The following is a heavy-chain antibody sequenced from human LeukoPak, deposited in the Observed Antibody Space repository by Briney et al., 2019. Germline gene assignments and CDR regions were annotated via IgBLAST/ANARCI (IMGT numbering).Heavy chain of an antibody. J-gene: IGHJ6*03. V-gene: IGHV3-21*01. CDR1: GFTFSSYS. CDR3: ARDSRGMWLRLIRYYYYYYMDV. D-gene: IGHD5-12*01. CDR2: ISSSSSYI. Sequence: RGSLRLSCAASGFTFSSYSMNWVRQAPGKGLEWVSSISSSSSYIYYADSVKGRFTISRDNAKNSLYLQMNSLRAEDTAVYYCARDSRGMWLRLIRYYYYYYMDVWGKGTTVTVSS.